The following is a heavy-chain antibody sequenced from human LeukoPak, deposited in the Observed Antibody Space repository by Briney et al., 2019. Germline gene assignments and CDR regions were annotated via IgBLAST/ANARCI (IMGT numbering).Heavy chain of an antibody. Sequence: GGSLRLSCAASGFTFSNAWMSWVRQAPGKGLEWVGRIKSKTDGGTTDYAAPAKGRFTISRDDSKNTLYLQMNSLKTEDTAVYYCTTPLYSSGEDAFDIWGQGTMVTVSS. CDR2: IKSKTDGGTT. J-gene: IGHJ3*02. CDR3: TTPLYSSGEDAFDI. V-gene: IGHV3-15*01. CDR1: GFTFSNAW. D-gene: IGHD6-19*01.